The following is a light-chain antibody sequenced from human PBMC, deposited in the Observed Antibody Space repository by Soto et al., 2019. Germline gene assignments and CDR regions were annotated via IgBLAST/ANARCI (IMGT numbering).Light chain of an antibody. CDR3: QQYGSSPPIT. J-gene: IGKJ5*01. Sequence: EIVLTQSPGTLSLSPGERATLSCRASQSISSNDLAWFQQKPGQAPRLLIYGASSRATGIPDRFSGSGSGTDFTLTISRLEPEDFAVYYCQQYGSSPPITFGQGTRLETK. CDR1: QSISSND. CDR2: GAS. V-gene: IGKV3-20*01.